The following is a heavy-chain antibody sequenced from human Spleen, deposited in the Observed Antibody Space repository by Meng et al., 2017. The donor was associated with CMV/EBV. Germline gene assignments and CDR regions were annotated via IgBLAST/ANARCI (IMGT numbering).Heavy chain of an antibody. CDR1: AFTFSNYA. CDR2: ISYDGSNK. J-gene: IGHJ5*02. D-gene: IGHD2-21*01. Sequence: GESLKISCAASAFTFSNYAMHWVRQAPGKGLEWVAVISYDGSNKYYADSVKGRFTISRDNSKNTLYLQMNSLRAEDTAVYYCARGHRSVVVIDWFDPWGQGTLVTVSS. V-gene: IGHV3-30-3*01. CDR3: ARGHRSVVVIDWFDP.